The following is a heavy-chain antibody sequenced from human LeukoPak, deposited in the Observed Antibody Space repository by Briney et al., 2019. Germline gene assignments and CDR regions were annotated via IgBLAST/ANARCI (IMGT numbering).Heavy chain of an antibody. CDR3: ARLGVRYCSSTSCPPYNWFDP. CDR1: GYSINSGFY. D-gene: IGHD2-2*01. CDR2: IYHSGST. Sequence: SETLSLTCTVSGYSINSGFYWGWIRQPPGKGLEWIGSIYHSGSTHYKSSLKSRVTISVDTSKNQLSLKLTSVTAADTAVYYCARLGVRYCSSTSCPPYNWFDPWGQGTLVTVSS. J-gene: IGHJ5*02. V-gene: IGHV4-38-2*02.